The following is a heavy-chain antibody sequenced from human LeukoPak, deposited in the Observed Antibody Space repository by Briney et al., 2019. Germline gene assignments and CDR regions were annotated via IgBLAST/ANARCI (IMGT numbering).Heavy chain of an antibody. CDR1: GFTFRVYA. Sequence: GSLRLSCAASGFTFRVYAMTWVRQAPGKGLEWVSGISGSGSSTYSADSVKGRFTISRDNSNNTLYLQMNSLRAEDTAVYYCASPWGGGYYYYMDVWGKGTTVTVSS. J-gene: IGHJ6*03. CDR2: ISGSGSST. CDR3: ASPWGGGYYYYMDV. D-gene: IGHD3-10*01. V-gene: IGHV3-23*01.